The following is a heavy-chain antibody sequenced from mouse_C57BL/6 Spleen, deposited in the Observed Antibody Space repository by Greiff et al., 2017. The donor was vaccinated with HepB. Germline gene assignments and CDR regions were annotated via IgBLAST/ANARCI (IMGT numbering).Heavy chain of an antibody. V-gene: IGHV1-39*01. CDR3: ARAVYPRVWAMDY. CDR2: INPNYGTT. J-gene: IGHJ4*01. CDR1: GYSFTDYN. Sequence: VQLKESGPELVKPGASVKISCKASGYSFTDYNMNWVKQSNGKSLEWIGVINPNYGTTSYNQKFKGKATLTVDQSSSTAYMQLNSLTSEDAAVYYCARAVYPRVWAMDYWGQGTSVTVSS. D-gene: IGHD2-10*02.